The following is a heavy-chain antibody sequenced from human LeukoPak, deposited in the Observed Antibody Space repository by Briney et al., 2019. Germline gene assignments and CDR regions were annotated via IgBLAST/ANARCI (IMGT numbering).Heavy chain of an antibody. D-gene: IGHD3-9*01. J-gene: IGHJ4*02. CDR3: ARDAIGDYDILTGYGDY. Sequence: GGSLRLSCAASGFTFSSYSMKWVRQAPGKGLEWVSSISSSSSYIYYADSVKGRFTISRDNAKNSLYLQMNSLRAEDTAVYYCARDAIGDYDILTGYGDYWGQGTLVTVSS. CDR2: ISSSSSYI. CDR1: GFTFSSYS. V-gene: IGHV3-21*01.